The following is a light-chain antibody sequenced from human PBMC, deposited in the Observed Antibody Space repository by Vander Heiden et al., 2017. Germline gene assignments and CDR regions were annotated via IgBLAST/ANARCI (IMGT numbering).Light chain of an antibody. CDR3: QQYNSYPYT. Sequence: DIQMTQSPSTLSASVGDRVTITCRASQSISSWLAWYQQKPGTAPKLLIYTASSLESGVPSRFSGSGSGTEFTLTISSLQPDDFATYYCQQYNSYPYTFGQGTKLEIK. CDR2: TAS. V-gene: IGKV1-5*03. CDR1: QSISSW. J-gene: IGKJ2*01.